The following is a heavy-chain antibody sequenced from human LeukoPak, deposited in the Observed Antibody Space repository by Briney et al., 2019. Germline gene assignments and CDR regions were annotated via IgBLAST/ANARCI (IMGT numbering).Heavy chain of an antibody. D-gene: IGHD6-19*01. CDR3: ARSPPRIAVAAAFWDY. CDR2: INWNGGST. J-gene: IGHJ4*02. CDR1: GFTFDDYG. Sequence: GGSLRLSCAASGFTFDDYGMSWVRQAPGKGLEWVSGINWNGGSTGYADSVKGRFTISRDNAKNSLYLQMNSLRAEDTALYYCARSPPRIAVAAAFWDYWGQGALVTVSS. V-gene: IGHV3-20*04.